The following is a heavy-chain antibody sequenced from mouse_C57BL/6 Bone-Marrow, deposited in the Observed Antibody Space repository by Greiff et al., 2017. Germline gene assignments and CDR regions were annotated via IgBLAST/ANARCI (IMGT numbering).Heavy chain of an antibody. CDR2: IYPGDGDT. V-gene: IGHV1-82*01. CDR3: AIAPPASDYCSRSREDYFDY. Sequence: QVQLQQSGPELVKPGASVKISCKASGYAFSSSWMNWVKQRPGTGLEWIGRIYPGDGDTNYNGKFKGKATLTADKSSSTAYMQLSSLTSEDSAVYFCAIAPPASDYCSRSREDYFDYWGQGTTLTVSS. CDR1: GYAFSSSW. J-gene: IGHJ2*01. D-gene: IGHD1-1*01.